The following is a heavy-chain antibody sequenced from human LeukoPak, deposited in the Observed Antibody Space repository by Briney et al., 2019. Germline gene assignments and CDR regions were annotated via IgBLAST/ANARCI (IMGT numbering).Heavy chain of an antibody. J-gene: IGHJ6*03. CDR2: IRYDGSNK. CDR3: AKVDLPSGMHYYYYMDV. Sequence: GGSLRLSCAASGFTFSSYGMHWVRQAPGKGLEWVAFIRYDGSNKYYADSVKGRFTISRDNSKNTLYLQMNSLRAEDTAVYYCAKVDLPSGMHYYYYMDVWGKGTTVTVSS. V-gene: IGHV3-30*02. D-gene: IGHD3/OR15-3a*01. CDR1: GFTFSSYG.